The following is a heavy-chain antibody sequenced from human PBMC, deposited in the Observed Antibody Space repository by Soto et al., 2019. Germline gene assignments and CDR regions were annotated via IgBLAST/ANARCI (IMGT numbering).Heavy chain of an antibody. J-gene: IGHJ4*02. D-gene: IGHD5-12*01. CDR2: ITGSAGST. Sequence: EVQLLESGGGLVQPGGSLRLSCADSGFTFSSYAMSWVRQAPGKGLVWVSSITGSAGSTYYADSVKGRFTISRDNSKNTLYLQMNSLRAEDTAVYYCAKDRNRWLRFDLGYWGQGTLVTVSS. CDR1: GFTFSSYA. CDR3: AKDRNRWLRFDLGY. V-gene: IGHV3-23*01.